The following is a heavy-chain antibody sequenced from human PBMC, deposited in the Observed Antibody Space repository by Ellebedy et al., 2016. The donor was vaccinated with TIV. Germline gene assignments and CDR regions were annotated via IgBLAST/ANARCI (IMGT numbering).Heavy chain of an antibody. CDR1: GYTHTGHY. J-gene: IGHJ3*01. CDR3: VRQRPSCNFGVCHGQAFDV. V-gene: IGHV1-2*02. Sequence: ASVKVSXKSSGYTHTGHYLHWVRQAPGQGLDWMGWINPDSGGTNNAQTFQGRVTMTWDISVTTANMELTNLRSDDTAIYYCVRQRPSCNFGVCHGQAFDVWGQGIMVTVSS. D-gene: IGHD2/OR15-2a*01. CDR2: INPDSGGT.